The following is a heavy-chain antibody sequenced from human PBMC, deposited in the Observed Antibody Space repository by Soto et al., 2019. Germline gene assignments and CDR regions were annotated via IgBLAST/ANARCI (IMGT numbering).Heavy chain of an antibody. CDR1: GYSFITYW. V-gene: IGHV5-51*01. Sequence: GESLKISCTASGYSFITYWIGWVRQMPGKGLEWLGVIYPGDCDSRYSPSFQGLVTISADKSVSTAYLQWSSLRASDTAMYYCARLVGATTADFDYWGQGTLVTVSS. D-gene: IGHD1-26*01. CDR3: ARLVGATTADFDY. J-gene: IGHJ4*02. CDR2: IYPGDCDS.